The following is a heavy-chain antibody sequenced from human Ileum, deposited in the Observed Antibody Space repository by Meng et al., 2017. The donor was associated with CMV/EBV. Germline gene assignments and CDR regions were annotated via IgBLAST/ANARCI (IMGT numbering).Heavy chain of an antibody. V-gene: IGHV3-21*01. J-gene: IGHJ6*02. Sequence: GESLQISCAASGFTFSSYSMNWVRQAPGKGLEWVSSISSSSSYIYYADSVKGRFTISRDNAKNSLYLQMNSLRAEDTAVYYCARDDIVVVLMGYYGMDVWGQGTTVTVSS. CDR1: GFTFSSYS. D-gene: IGHD2-2*01. CDR3: ARDDIVVVLMGYYGMDV. CDR2: ISSSSSYI.